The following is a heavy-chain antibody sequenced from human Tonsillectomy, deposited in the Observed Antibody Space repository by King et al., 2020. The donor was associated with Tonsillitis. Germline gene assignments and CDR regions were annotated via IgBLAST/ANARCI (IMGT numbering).Heavy chain of an antibody. J-gene: IGHJ6*03. Sequence: VQLVQSGGGLVQPGGSLRLSCAASGFTFSSFAMTWVRQAPGKGLELVSSISDIAGGTYYADSVNGRFTISRDNSKNTLYLQVNGLRAEDTAVYYCAKLLRSGYHLYYMDVWGKGTTVTVSS. CDR2: ISDIAGGT. D-gene: IGHD3-3*01. CDR1: GFTFSSFA. V-gene: IGHV3-23*04. CDR3: AKLLRSGYHLYYMDV.